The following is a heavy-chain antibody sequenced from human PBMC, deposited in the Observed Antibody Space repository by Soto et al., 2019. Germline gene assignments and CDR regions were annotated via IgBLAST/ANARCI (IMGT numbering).Heavy chain of an antibody. V-gene: IGHV3-30*18. J-gene: IGHJ6*02. CDR2: ISYDGSNK. Sequence: QVQLVESGGGVVQPGRSLRLSCAASGFTFSSYGMHWVRQAPGKGLEWVAVISYDGSNKYYADSVKGRFTISRDNSKNTLYLQMNSLRAEDTAVYYCAKGETGGSGSYYNIQYYYYGMDVWGQGTTVTVSS. CDR3: AKGETGGSGSYYNIQYYYYGMDV. CDR1: GFTFSSYG. D-gene: IGHD3-10*01.